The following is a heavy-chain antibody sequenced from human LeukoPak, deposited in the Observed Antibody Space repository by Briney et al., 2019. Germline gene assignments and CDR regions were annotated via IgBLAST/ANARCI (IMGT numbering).Heavy chain of an antibody. V-gene: IGHV1-2*02. CDR1: GNTFTGYY. Sequence: ASVKVSCKASGNTFTGYYMHWVRQAPGQGREWMGWINPNSGGTNYAQKFQGRVTMTRDTSISTAYMELSRLRSDDTAVYYCARARMATIPTGYWGQGTLVTVSS. D-gene: IGHD5-12*01. J-gene: IGHJ4*02. CDR2: INPNSGGT. CDR3: ARARMATIPTGY.